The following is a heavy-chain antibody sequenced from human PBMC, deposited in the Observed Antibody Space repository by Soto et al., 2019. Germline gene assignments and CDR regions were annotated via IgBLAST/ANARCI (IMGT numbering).Heavy chain of an antibody. J-gene: IGHJ6*03. CDR2: IIPILGIA. D-gene: IGHD3-3*02. V-gene: IGHV1-69*02. CDR1: GGTFSSYT. Sequence: QVQLVQSGAEVKKPGSSVKVSCKASGGTFSSYTISWVRQAPGQGLEWMGRIIPILGIANYAQKFQGRVTITADKSTSTAYMELSSLRSEDTAVYYCARCISYYYYYMDVWGKGTTVTVSS. CDR3: ARCISYYYYYMDV.